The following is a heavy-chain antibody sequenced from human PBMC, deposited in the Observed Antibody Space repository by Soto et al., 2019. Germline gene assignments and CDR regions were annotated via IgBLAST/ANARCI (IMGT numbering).Heavy chain of an antibody. CDR1: GASIISGRHS. CDR2: VGYGGIT. J-gene: IGHJ4*02. Sequence: SETLSLTCTVSGASIISGRHSWGWIRQPPGKGLDWIGTVGYGGITYYNPSLRSRISISLDTSKNHLSLRLTSVTAEDTAVYYCAREGPYGDYAYFDYWGQGTLVTVSS. V-gene: IGHV4-39*02. D-gene: IGHD4-17*01. CDR3: AREGPYGDYAYFDY.